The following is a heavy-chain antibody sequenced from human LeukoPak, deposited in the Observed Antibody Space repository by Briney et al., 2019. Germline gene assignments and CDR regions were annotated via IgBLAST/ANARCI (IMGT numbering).Heavy chain of an antibody. CDR1: GFSFSNYA. CDR3: GYFPLWKPPGCPYYFPY. Sequence: PGGSLRLSCAASGFSFSNYAMSWVRQAPGKGLEWVSAISGSGGSTYYADSVKGRFTISRDNSKNTVYLQMNSLRAEDTAVYYCGYFPLWKPPGCPYYFPYWGQGTPVPVSS. J-gene: IGHJ4*02. CDR2: ISGSGGST. D-gene: IGHD3-9*01. V-gene: IGHV3-23*01.